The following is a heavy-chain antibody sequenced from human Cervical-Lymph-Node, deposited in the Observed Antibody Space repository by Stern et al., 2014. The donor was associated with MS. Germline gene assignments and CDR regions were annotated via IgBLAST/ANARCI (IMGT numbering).Heavy chain of an antibody. CDR1: GGSISSGSFY. Sequence: VQLQESGPGLVKPSQTLSLTCIVSGGSISSGSFYWNWIRQPAGKGLEWIGRIYSSGSTNYNPYRKSRVTISGGTSQKQFSLQMFSMTAADTAVYYCARETGGYTYGDTDFFDYWGQGALVTVSS. D-gene: IGHD5-18*01. CDR2: IYSSGST. CDR3: ARETGGYTYGDTDFFDY. J-gene: IGHJ4*02. V-gene: IGHV4-61*02.